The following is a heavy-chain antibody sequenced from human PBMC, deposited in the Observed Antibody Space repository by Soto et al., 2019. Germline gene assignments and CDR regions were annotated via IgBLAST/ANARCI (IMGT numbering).Heavy chain of an antibody. D-gene: IGHD2-21*02. V-gene: IGHV1-3*05. CDR3: ARSIVVGTARDY. J-gene: IGHJ4*02. CDR1: GYTFTSYA. CDR2: INAGNGNT. Sequence: QVQLVQSGAEEKKPGASVKVSCKASGYTFTSYAMHWVRQAPGQRLEWMGWINAGNGNTKYSQKFQGRVTITRDTSASTADMGRSSLRSEDTAVYDWARSIVVGTARDYWGQGTLVTVSS.